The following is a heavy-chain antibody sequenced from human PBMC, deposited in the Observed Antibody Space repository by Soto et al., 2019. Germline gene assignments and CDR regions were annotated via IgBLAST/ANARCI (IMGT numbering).Heavy chain of an antibody. CDR3: ARAPKVSGSSQTRPDF. Sequence: SETLSLTCSIYSGSLSGYYWSWIRQPPGKGLEWIGEISQSGNTNYSPSLKSRVSISIDTSKKQFSLNLASVSAADTAVYYCARAPKVSGSSQTRPDFWGQGTLVTVAS. J-gene: IGHJ4*02. CDR2: ISQSGNT. CDR1: SGSLSGYY. V-gene: IGHV4-34*01. D-gene: IGHD6-6*01.